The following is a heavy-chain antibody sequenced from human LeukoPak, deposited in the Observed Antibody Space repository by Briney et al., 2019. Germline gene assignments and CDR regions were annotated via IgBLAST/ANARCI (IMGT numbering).Heavy chain of an antibody. V-gene: IGHV3-74*01. D-gene: IGHD3-10*01. CDR3: ARERRGAEAFDI. Sequence: GGSLRLSCAASGFTFSSYWMHWVRQAPGKGLVWVSRINRDGSSTSYADSVKGRFTISRNNAKNTLYLQMNSLRAEDTAVYYCARERRGAEAFDIWGQGTMVTVSS. CDR2: INRDGSST. J-gene: IGHJ3*02. CDR1: GFTFSSYW.